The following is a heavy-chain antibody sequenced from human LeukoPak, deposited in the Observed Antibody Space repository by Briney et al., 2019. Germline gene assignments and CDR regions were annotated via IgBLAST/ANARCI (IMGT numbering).Heavy chain of an antibody. CDR1: GGSLSRSNW. V-gene: IGHV4-4*01. Sequence: PGTLSLTCAVSGGSLSRSNWWSWVRQPPGKGLEWIGEIYQSGSTNYNPSLKSRVTILVDNSKNQFSLKVSSVTATDTAVYFCARHVTVTYDAFDLWGQGTMVTVSS. CDR3: ARHVTVTYDAFDL. J-gene: IGHJ3*01. D-gene: IGHD4-11*01. CDR2: IYQSGST.